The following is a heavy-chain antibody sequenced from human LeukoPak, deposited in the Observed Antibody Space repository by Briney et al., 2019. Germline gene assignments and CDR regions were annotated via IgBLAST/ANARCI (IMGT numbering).Heavy chain of an antibody. D-gene: IGHD1-1*01. CDR1: GFPFSDYS. CDR3: ARDHNYAFDN. V-gene: IGHV3-48*04. CDR2: IGISSGNK. J-gene: IGHJ4*02. Sequence: GGSLRLSCTASGFPFSDYSMNWVRQAPGKGLEWISYIGISSGNKKYADSVKGRFTISAANARNSLYLQMNSLRVEDTAVYYCARDHNYAFDNWGQGTLVSVSS.